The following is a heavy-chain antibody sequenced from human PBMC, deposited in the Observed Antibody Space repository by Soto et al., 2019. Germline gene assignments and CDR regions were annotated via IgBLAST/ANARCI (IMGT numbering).Heavy chain of an antibody. V-gene: IGHV3-73*01. D-gene: IGHD2-15*01. J-gene: IGHJ4*02. CDR3: TRRYCSGGGCSSDFDY. Sequence: GGSLRLSCAASGFTLSGFDIHWVRQASGGGLEWVGRIKTKVESYATELAASVKGRFTLSRDDPKNTAYLEMNSLKTEDTAVYYCTRRYCSGGGCSSDFDYSGQGALVTVSS. CDR2: IKTKVESYAT. CDR1: GFTLSGFD.